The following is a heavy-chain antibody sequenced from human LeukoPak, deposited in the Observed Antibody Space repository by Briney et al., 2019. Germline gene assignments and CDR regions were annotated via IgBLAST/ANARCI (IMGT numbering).Heavy chain of an antibody. CDR1: GGSFSGNY. J-gene: IGHJ4*02. CDR2: INHSGST. CDR3: ARAGDDFWSGYYHFYY. D-gene: IGHD3-3*01. V-gene: IGHV4-34*01. Sequence: PSETLSLTCAVYGGSFSGNYWSWIRQPPGTGLEWIGDINHSGSTNYNPSLKSRVTISVDTSKNQFSLKLSSVTAADTAVYYCARAGDDFWSGYYHFYYWGQGTLVTVSS.